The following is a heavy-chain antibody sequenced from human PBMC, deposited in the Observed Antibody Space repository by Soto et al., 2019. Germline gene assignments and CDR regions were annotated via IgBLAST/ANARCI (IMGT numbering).Heavy chain of an antibody. V-gene: IGHV3-30*03. D-gene: IGHD2-21*01. CDR1: GFTFSNYG. Sequence: GGSLRLSCAASGFTFSNYGMHWVRQAPGKGLEWVAVISYDGSNKHYADSVKGRFTISRDNSKNTLYLQMNSLRVEDTAVYYCARGRGYCGGTNCYLDYWGQGA. CDR3: ARGRGYCGGTNCYLDY. CDR2: ISYDGSNK. J-gene: IGHJ4*02.